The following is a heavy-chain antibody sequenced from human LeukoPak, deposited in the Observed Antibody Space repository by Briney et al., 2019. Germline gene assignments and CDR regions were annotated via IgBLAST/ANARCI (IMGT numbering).Heavy chain of an antibody. V-gene: IGHV3-23*01. Sequence: RTGGSLRLSCAASGFTFTTYWMSWVRQAPGEGLEWVSAISGSGGSTYYADSVKGRFTISRDNSKNTLYLQMNSLRAEDTAVYYCAKCVGATTNDAFDIWGQGTMVTVSS. CDR3: AKCVGATTNDAFDI. CDR1: GFTFTTYW. D-gene: IGHD1-26*01. J-gene: IGHJ3*02. CDR2: ISGSGGST.